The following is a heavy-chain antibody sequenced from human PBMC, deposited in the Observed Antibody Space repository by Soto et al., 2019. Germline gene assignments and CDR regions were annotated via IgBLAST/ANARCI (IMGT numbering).Heavy chain of an antibody. Sequence: SPVKLYCKAFGGTFSSYASSWVLQAPGQGLELMGGIIPIFGTANYAQKFQGRVTITADESTSTAYMELSSLRSEDTAVYYCARGSSGWYAAVSYYYYGKDVWGQGTTVTVSS. CDR2: IIPIFGTA. CDR1: GGTFSSYA. V-gene: IGHV1-69*13. D-gene: IGHD6-19*01. CDR3: ARGSSGWYAAVSYYYYGKDV. J-gene: IGHJ6*02.